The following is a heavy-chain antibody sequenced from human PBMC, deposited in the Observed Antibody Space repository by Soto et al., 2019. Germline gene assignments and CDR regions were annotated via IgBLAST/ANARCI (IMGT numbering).Heavy chain of an antibody. Sequence: ASVKVSCKASGGTFSSYTISWVRQAPGQGLEWMGRIIPILGIANYAQKFQGRVTITADKSTSTAYMELSSLRSEDTAVYYCARDREGFDYGSGSYDAFDIWGQGTMVTVSS. CDR2: IIPILGIA. CDR1: GGTFSSYT. J-gene: IGHJ3*02. D-gene: IGHD3-10*01. V-gene: IGHV1-69*04. CDR3: ARDREGFDYGSGSYDAFDI.